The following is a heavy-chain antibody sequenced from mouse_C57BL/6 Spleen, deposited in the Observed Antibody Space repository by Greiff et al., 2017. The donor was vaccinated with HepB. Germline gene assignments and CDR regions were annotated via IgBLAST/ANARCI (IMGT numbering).Heavy chain of an antibody. V-gene: IGHV1-4*01. J-gene: IGHJ1*03. CDR1: GYTFTSYT. D-gene: IGHD4-1*01. CDR3: ARTLTGQYFDV. CDR2: INPSSGYT. Sequence: VQLQQSGAELARPGASVKMSCKASGYTFTSYTMHWVKQRPGQGLEWIGYINPSSGYTKYNQKFKDKATLTADKSSSTAYMQLSSLTSDDSAVYYYARTLTGQYFDVWGTGTTVTVSS.